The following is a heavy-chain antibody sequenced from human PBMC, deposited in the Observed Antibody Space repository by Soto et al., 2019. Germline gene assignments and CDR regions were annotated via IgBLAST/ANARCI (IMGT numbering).Heavy chain of an antibody. J-gene: IGHJ6*02. Sequence: QVQLQESGPGLVKPSETLSLTCTVSVGSISSYYWSWIRQPPGKGLEWIGYIYYSGITNYNPSLKSRVTISVDTSKNQFSLKLSSVTAADTAVYYCARYKSNYYYGMDVWGQGTTVTVSS. D-gene: IGHD1-20*01. CDR1: VGSISSYY. V-gene: IGHV4-59*01. CDR2: IYYSGIT. CDR3: ARYKSNYYYGMDV.